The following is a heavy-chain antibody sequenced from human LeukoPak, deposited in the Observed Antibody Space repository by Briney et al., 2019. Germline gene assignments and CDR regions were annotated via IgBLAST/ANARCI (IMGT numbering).Heavy chain of an antibody. D-gene: IGHD6-6*01. CDR1: GFTFSSYG. CDR2: ISYDGSNK. Sequence: PGRSLRLSCAASGFTFSSYGMHWVRQAPGKGLEWVAVISYDGSNKYYADSVKGRFTISRDNSKNTLYLQMNSLSAEDTAVYYCAKDRTGYFDYWGQGTLVTVSS. CDR3: AKDRTGYFDY. J-gene: IGHJ4*02. V-gene: IGHV3-30*18.